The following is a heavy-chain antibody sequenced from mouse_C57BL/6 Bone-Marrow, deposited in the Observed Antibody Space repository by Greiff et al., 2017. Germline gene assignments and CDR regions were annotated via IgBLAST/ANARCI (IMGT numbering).Heavy chain of an antibody. V-gene: IGHV2-6*03. CDR1: GFSLTSYG. Sequence: VKLMESGPGLVAPSQSLSITCTVSGFSLTSYGVHWVRQPPGKGLEWLVVIWSDGSTTYNSALKSRLSISKDNSKSQVFLKMNSLQTDDTAMYYWARRGYYGSNYLFAYWGQGTLVTVSA. D-gene: IGHD1-1*01. CDR3: ARRGYYGSNYLFAY. CDR2: IWSDGST. J-gene: IGHJ3*01.